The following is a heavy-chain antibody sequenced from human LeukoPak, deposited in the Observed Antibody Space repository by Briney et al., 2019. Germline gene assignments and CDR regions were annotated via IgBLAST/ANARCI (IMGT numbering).Heavy chain of an antibody. J-gene: IGHJ4*02. CDR1: GFTVSSNY. V-gene: IGHV3-66*01. CDR2: IYSGGNT. Sequence: PGGSLRLPCAASGFTVSSNYMSWVRQAPGKGREWVSVIYSGGNTYYADSVKGRFTISRDNSNNTLYLQMNSLRAEDTAVYFCARSSGWYSPFDYWGQGTLVTVSS. D-gene: IGHD6-19*01. CDR3: ARSSGWYSPFDY.